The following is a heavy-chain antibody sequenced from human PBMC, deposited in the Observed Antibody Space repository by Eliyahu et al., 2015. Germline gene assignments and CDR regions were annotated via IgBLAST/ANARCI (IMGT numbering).Heavy chain of an antibody. V-gene: IGHV3-33*01. CDR3: ARGIYYFDY. CDR2: LWGDGHSQ. J-gene: IGHJ4*02. CDR1: GLAVSEPG. D-gene: IGHD2-21*01. Sequence: QVHLVESGGGVVQPGRSLRLSCSLSGLAVSEPGMVWVRQAPGKGLEWVALLWGDGHSQFYADSVKGRFTISRDISRNTVYLQMTNLAVDDTAIYFCARGIYYFDYWGQGTLVTVST.